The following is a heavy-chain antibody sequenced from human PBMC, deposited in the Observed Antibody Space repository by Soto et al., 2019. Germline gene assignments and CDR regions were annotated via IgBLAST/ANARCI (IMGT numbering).Heavy chain of an antibody. J-gene: IGHJ6*02. D-gene: IGHD3-9*01. CDR3: ARQAWRAGDYDILAGSFYYYGMDV. CDR1: GYSFTSYW. CDR2: IDPSDSYT. V-gene: IGHV5-10-1*01. Sequence: GESLKISCKGSGYSFTSYWISWVRQMPGKGLEWMGRIDPSDSYTNYSPSFQGHVTISADKSISTAYLQWSSLRASDTAMYYCARQAWRAGDYDILAGSFYYYGMDVWGQGTTVTVSS.